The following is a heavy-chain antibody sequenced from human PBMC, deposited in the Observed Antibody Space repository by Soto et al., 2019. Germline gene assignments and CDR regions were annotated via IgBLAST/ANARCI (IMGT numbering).Heavy chain of an antibody. D-gene: IGHD3-16*01. CDR1: GDSIGSSNY. V-gene: IGHV4-4*02. CDR3: STQNPGAYHFDF. J-gene: IGHJ4*02. Sequence: QVQLQESGPGLVKPSGTLALTCDVSGDSIGSSNYWSWVRQPPGKGLEWIGEIHQGGSPSYNLSLKSRVVISLDNSRNQFSLKVNSVTAADTAVYYCSTQNPGAYHFDFWGQGHLFTVSS. CDR2: IHQGGSP.